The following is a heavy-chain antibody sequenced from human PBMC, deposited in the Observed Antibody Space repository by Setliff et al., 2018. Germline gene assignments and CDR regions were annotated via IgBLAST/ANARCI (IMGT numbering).Heavy chain of an antibody. CDR2: FHTGGST. CDR3: ASQRWLQFSVDY. CDR1: GDSISSGSYY. D-gene: IGHD5-12*01. Sequence: PSETLSLTCTVSGDSISSGSYYWTWIRQPAGKGLEWIGHFHTGGSTNYNRSLRSRVSISVDTSKNQFSLKLSSVTAADTAVYYCASQRWLQFSVDYWGRGTLVTVSS. J-gene: IGHJ4*02. V-gene: IGHV4-61*09.